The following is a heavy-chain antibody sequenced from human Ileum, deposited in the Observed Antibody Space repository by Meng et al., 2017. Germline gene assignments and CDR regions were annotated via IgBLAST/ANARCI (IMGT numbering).Heavy chain of an antibody. J-gene: IGHJ4*02. V-gene: IGHV4-61*02. D-gene: IGHD3-9*01. CDR3: ARGTTYYHILTVYNRDYFDY. Sequence: SETLSLTCTVSGGSISSGSYYWSWIRQPAGKGLEWIGRIYTSGSTNYNPSLKSRVTISLDTSKNQFSLKLSSVTAADTAVYYCARGTTYYHILTVYNRDYFDYWGQGTLVTVSS. CDR2: IYTSGST. CDR1: GGSISSGSYY.